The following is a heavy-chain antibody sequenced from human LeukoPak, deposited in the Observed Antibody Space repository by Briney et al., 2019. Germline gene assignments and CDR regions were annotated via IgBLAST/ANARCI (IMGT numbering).Heavy chain of an antibody. CDR3: ARCPSPGWFDP. V-gene: IGHV4-30-4*08. CDR2: IYYTGST. J-gene: IGHJ5*02. Sequence: SETLSLTCTVSGGSISSDDYYWSWIRQPPGKGLEWIGFIYYTGSTYYNPSLKSRVTISVDTSKNQFSLRLSSVTAADTAVYYCARCPSPGWFDPWGQGTLVTVPS. CDR1: GGSISSDDYY.